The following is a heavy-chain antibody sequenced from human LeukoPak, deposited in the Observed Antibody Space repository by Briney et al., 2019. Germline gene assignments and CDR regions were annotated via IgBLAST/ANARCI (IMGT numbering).Heavy chain of an antibody. CDR2: IRAYNGNT. V-gene: IGHV1-18*04. D-gene: IGHD4-17*01. CDR3: ASYGGPDYGDYPADY. CDR1: GYTFASYG. Sequence: ASVTVSCMASGYTFASYGISWVRPAPGQGREWVGWIRAYNGNTSYTRKLRGRVTMTTDTSTSTAYMELRRLRSDDTAVYYCASYGGPDYGDYPADYWGQGTLVTVSS. J-gene: IGHJ4*02.